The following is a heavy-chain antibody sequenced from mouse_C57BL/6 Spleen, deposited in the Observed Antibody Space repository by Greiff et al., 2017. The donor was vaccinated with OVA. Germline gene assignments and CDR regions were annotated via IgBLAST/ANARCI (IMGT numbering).Heavy chain of an antibody. J-gene: IGHJ2*01. CDR2: ISNGGGST. CDR3: ARQGLYDGYYFDY. CDR1: GFTFSDYY. D-gene: IGHD2-3*01. Sequence: EVQGVESGGGLVQPGGSLKLSCAASGFTFSDYYMYWVRQTPEKRLEWVAYISNGGGSTYYPDTVKGRFTISRDNAKNTLYLQMSRLKSEDTAMYYCARQGLYDGYYFDYWGQGTTLTVSS. V-gene: IGHV5-12*01.